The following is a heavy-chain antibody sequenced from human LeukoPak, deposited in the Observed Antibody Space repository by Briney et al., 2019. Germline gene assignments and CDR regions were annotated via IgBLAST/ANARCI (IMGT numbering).Heavy chain of an antibody. CDR1: GFTFSRYA. CDR2: ISSNGGST. J-gene: IGHJ4*02. V-gene: IGHV3-64D*06. D-gene: IGHD3-10*01. Sequence: GGSLRLSCSASGFTFSRYAMHWVRQAPGKGLEYVSAISSNGGSTYYADSVKGRFTISRDNSKNTLYLQMSSLRAGDTAGYYCVKDGSGSYYTYYFDYWGQGTLVTVSS. CDR3: VKDGSGSYYTYYFDY.